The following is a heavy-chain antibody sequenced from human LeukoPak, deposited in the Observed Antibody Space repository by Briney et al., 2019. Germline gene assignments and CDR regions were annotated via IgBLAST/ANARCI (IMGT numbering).Heavy chain of an antibody. J-gene: IGHJ2*01. D-gene: IGHD1-1*01. CDR1: GFTFSSYD. V-gene: IGHV3-13*01. CDR3: ARAPQLEKFFDL. CDR2: IGTAGDT. Sequence: GGSLRLSCAASGFTFSSYDMHWVREATGKGMEWVSAIGTAGDTYYPGSVKGRFTISRENAKNSLYLQMNSLRAGDTAVYYCARAPQLEKFFDLWGRGTLVTVSS.